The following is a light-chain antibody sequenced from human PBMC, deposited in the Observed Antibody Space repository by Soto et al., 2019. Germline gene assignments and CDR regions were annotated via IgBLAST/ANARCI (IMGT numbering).Light chain of an antibody. CDR3: QQYKSYPLT. CDR1: QSVSSW. CDR2: RAS. V-gene: IGKV1-5*03. Sequence: DIQITQSPCTLSASVGDRVTITCRASQSVSSWLAWYQQTPGKAPKLLIYRASSLDTGVPSRFGGSGSGTEFTLTISSLQPDDFGTYYCQQYKSYPLTFGGGTKVDIK. J-gene: IGKJ4*01.